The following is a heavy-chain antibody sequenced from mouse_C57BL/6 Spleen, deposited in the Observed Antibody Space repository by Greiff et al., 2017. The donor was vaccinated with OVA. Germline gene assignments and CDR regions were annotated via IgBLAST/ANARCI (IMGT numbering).Heavy chain of an antibody. D-gene: IGHD2-4*01. CDR1: GYTFPDYD. Sequence: QVQLQQSGAELVRPGASVTLSCKASGYTFPDYDMHWVTQTPVHGLEWIGVIDPETGGTAYNQKFKGKAILTADNTSSTAYMELRSLTSEDAAVYYCTRRDYDYTWCAYGGQGTLVTVSA. J-gene: IGHJ3*01. CDR3: TRRDYDYTWCAY. V-gene: IGHV1-15*01. CDR2: IDPETGGT.